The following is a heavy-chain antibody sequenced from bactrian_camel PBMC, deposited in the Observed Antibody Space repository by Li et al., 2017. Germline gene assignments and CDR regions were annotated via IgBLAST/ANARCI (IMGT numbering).Heavy chain of an antibody. Sequence: QLVESGGGLVQPGGSLRLSCAASGFTFRDFAMSWVRQAPGKGLEWVSSISRDGSKTYYSDSVKGRFTASRDNAKNTVYLQLNSLKTEDMGMYYCAKGAEDYSDYVLDFGYWGQETQVTVS. V-gene: IGHV3S7*01. CDR2: ISRDGSKT. CDR3: AKGAEDYSDYVLDFGY. CDR1: GFTFRDFA. D-gene: IGHD4*01. J-gene: IGHJ6*01.